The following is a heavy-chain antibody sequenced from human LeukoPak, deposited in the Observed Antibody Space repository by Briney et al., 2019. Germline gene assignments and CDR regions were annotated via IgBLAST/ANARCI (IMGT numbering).Heavy chain of an antibody. V-gene: IGHV4-34*01. CDR1: GGSFSGYY. J-gene: IGHJ4*02. CDR3: ATRPDGNDVPYFDY. D-gene: IGHD5-12*01. Sequence: PSETLSLTCAVYGGSFSGYYWSWIRQPPGKGLEWIGEINHSGSTNYNPSLKSRVTISVDTSKNQFSLKLSSVTAADTAVYYCATRPDGNDVPYFDYWGQGTLVTVFS. CDR2: INHSGST.